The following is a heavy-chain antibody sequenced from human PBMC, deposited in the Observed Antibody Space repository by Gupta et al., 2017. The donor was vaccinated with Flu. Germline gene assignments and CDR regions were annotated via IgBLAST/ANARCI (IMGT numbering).Heavy chain of an antibody. CDR3: AKSVAARRGFDY. CDR1: GFTFSSYA. J-gene: IGHJ4*02. V-gene: IGHV3-23*01. CDR2: ISGSGGST. D-gene: IGHD6-6*01. Sequence: EVQLLESGGGLIQPGGSLRLSCAASGFTFSSYAMSWVRQAPGKGLEWVSAISGSGGSTYYADSVKGRFTISRDNSKNTLYLQMNSLRAEDTAVYYCAKSVAARRGFDYWGQGTLVTVSS.